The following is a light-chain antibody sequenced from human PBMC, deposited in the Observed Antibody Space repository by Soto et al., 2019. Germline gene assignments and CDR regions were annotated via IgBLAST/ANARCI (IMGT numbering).Light chain of an antibody. V-gene: IGKV3-20*01. CDR2: GAS. J-gene: IGKJ1*01. CDR1: QSVTGNY. Sequence: EVVLTQSPGTLSLSPGERATLSCGASQSVTGNYLAWYQQKPGQAPRLLIFGASTGATGIPDRFSGSGSGTDFTLTISRLEPEDFAVYYCQHYYTSYTTFGQGTKVDIK. CDR3: QHYYTSYTT.